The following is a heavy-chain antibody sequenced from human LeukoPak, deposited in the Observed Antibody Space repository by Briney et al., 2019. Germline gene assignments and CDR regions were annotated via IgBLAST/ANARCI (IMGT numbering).Heavy chain of an antibody. D-gene: IGHD3-22*01. J-gene: IGHJ4*02. V-gene: IGHV3-23*01. CDR1: GFTFSSYA. CDR3: AKTNSGYYWD. CDR2: IVSSSGTT. Sequence: GGSLRLSCAASGFTFSSYAMTWVRQAPGKGLEWVSAIVSSSGTTYYADSVKGRFTISSDNSKNMLYLQMNGLRAEDTAIYYCAKTNSGYYWDRGQGTLVTVSS.